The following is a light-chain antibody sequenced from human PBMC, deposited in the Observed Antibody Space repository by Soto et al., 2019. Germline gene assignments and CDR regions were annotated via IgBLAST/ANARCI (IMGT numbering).Light chain of an antibody. CDR2: KTS. Sequence: DIVMTQTPLSSHVTLGQPASISCRSSQSLVHSDGNTYLSWLQQRPGQPPRILFYKTSMRFSGVPDRINGRGAGTDFTLKIRRVEAEDVGVYYCLQTNHLPWTFGQGTKVEIK. CDR1: QSLVHSDGNTY. J-gene: IGKJ1*01. V-gene: IGKV2-24*01. CDR3: LQTNHLPWT.